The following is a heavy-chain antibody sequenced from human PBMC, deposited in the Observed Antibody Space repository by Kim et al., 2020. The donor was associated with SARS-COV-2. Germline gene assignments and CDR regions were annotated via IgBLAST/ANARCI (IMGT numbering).Heavy chain of an antibody. J-gene: IGHJ5*02. CDR1: GGSISSGGYY. V-gene: IGHV4-31*03. D-gene: IGHD3-10*01. CDR2: IYYSGST. Sequence: SETLSLTCTVSGGSISSGGYYWSWIRQHPGKGLEWIGYIYYSGSTYYNPSLKSRVTISVDTSKNQFSLKLSSVTAADTAVYYCARNSMVRGVTGWFDPWGQGTLVTVSS. CDR3: ARNSMVRGVTGWFDP.